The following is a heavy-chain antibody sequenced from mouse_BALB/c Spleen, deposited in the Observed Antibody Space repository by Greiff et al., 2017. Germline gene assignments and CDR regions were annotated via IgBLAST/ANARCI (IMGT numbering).Heavy chain of an antibody. J-gene: IGHJ4*01. CDR1: GYTFTNYW. CDR3: ARGEDYAMDY. CDR2: IYPGGGYT. V-gene: IGHV1-63*02. Sequence: VQLQQSGAELVRPGTSVKISCKASGYTFTNYWLGWVKQRPGHGLEWIRDIYPGGGYTNYNEKFKGKATLTADTSSSAAYMQLSSLTSEDSAVYFGARGEDYAMDYWGQGTSVTVSS.